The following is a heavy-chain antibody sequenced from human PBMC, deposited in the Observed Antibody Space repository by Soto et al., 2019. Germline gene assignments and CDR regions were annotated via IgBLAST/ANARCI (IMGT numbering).Heavy chain of an antibody. CDR1: GFTFSSYA. J-gene: IGHJ4*02. V-gene: IGHV3-64D*06. D-gene: IGHD2-15*01. CDR2: ISSNGGST. Sequence: SGGSLRLSCSASGFTFSSYAMHWVRQAPGKGLEYVSAISSNGGSTYYADSVKGRFTISRDNSKNTLYLQMSSLRAEDTAVYYCVKGGYCSGGSCYSFDYWGQGTLVTVSS. CDR3: VKGGYCSGGSCYSFDY.